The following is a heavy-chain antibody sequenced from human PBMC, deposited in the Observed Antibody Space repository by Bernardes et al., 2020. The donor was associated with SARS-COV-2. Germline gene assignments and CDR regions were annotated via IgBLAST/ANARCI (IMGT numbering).Heavy chain of an antibody. CDR1: GFTFSSNS. CDR2: ISFSSSHI. Sequence: GGSLRLSCVASGFTFSSNSMHWVRQAPGQGLEWVSSISFSSSHIYYADSLKGRFTISRDNAKNSLYLQLNSLTAEDTAVYYCARFGGYYDGSAFDIWGQGKMVALSS. CDR3: ARFGGYYDGSAFDI. D-gene: IGHD5-18*01. V-gene: IGHV3-21*01. J-gene: IGHJ3*02.